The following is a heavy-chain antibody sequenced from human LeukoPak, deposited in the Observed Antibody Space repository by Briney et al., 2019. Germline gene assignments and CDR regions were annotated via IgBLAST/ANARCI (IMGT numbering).Heavy chain of an antibody. D-gene: IGHD2/OR15-2a*01. J-gene: IGHJ4*02. CDR3: ARDYVYAFDY. Sequence: GGCLRLSCAASGFSFSSYSMNWVRQAPGEGLEWVSYISGSGNAKHYTDSVKGRFTISRDNGKNALYLQMNSLRAEDTAVYFCARDYVYAFDYWGQRTLVTVSS. CDR2: ISGSGNAK. V-gene: IGHV3-48*01. CDR1: GFSFSSYS.